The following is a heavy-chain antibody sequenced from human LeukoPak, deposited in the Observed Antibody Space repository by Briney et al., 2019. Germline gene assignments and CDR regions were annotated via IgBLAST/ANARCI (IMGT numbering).Heavy chain of an antibody. CDR1: GFTFSSFW. CDR2: IKQDGSEK. CDR3: VRLVVRRGSPGD. D-gene: IGHD1-26*01. J-gene: IGHJ4*02. V-gene: IGHV3-7*01. Sequence: GGSLRLSCGASGFTFSSFWMTWVRQAPGKGLEWVANIKQDGSEKYYMDSVRGRFTVSRDNAKNSLFLQMNSLRAEDTAIYYCVRLVVRRGSPGDWGQGTLVTVSS.